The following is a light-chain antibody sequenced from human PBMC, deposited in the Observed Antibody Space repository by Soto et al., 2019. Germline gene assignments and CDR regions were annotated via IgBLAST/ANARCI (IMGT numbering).Light chain of an antibody. CDR1: SSDVGSYNL. V-gene: IGLV2-23*02. CDR2: EVT. Sequence: QSALTQPASVSGSPGQSITISCTGTSSDVGSYNLVSWYQHLPGKAPKLIIYEVTERPSGISSRFSCSKSGNTASLTISGLQGEDEAYYYCCSYAGSSLLVFGGGTKLTVL. J-gene: IGLJ3*02. CDR3: CSYAGSSLLV.